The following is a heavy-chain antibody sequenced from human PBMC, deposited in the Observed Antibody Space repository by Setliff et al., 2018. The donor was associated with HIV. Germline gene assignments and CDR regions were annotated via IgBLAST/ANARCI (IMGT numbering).Heavy chain of an antibody. J-gene: IGHJ6*02. V-gene: IGHV1-8*01. CDR2: MNPNSGVS. CDR1: GPTFTNYD. CDR3: ARGKGVGGVIITGGLDV. Sequence: ASVKVSCKPPGPTFTNYDIHWMRRAPGQGLEWMGWMNPNSGVSRYALKFHDSVTMTRDTSITTLYMELSSLTSEDTAVYYCARGKGVGGVIITGGLDVWGQGTTVTVSS. D-gene: IGHD3-10*01.